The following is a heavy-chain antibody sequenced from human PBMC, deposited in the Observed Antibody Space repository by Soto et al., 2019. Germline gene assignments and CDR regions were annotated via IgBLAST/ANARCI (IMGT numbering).Heavy chain of an antibody. D-gene: IGHD6-13*01. V-gene: IGHV1-69*13. Sequence: VASVKVSCKASGGTFSSYAISWVRQAPGQGLEWMGGIIPIFGTANYAQKFQGRVTITADESTSTAYMELSSLRSEDTAVYYCARGGYSHPQYYYYGMDVWGQGTTVTVSS. CDR2: IIPIFGTA. CDR3: ARGGYSHPQYYYYGMDV. CDR1: GGTFSSYA. J-gene: IGHJ6*02.